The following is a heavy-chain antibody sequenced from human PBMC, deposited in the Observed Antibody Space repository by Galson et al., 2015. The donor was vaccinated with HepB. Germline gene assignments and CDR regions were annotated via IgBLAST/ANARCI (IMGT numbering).Heavy chain of an antibody. CDR3: TRDPRYCSDGSCYYY. V-gene: IGHV3-13*01. CDR1: GFTFSSYD. CDR2: IGTAGDT. J-gene: IGHJ4*02. D-gene: IGHD2-15*01. Sequence: SLRLSCAASGFTFSSYDMHWVRQATGKGLEWVSAIGTAGDTYYPGSVKGRFTISRENAKSIAYLQMNSLKTEDTAVYYCTRDPRYCSDGSCYYYWGQGKLATVSS.